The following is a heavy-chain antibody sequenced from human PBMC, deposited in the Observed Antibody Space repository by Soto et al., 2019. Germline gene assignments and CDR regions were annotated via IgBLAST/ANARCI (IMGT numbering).Heavy chain of an antibody. V-gene: IGHV1-18*01. CDR3: ARGRVVRGYSGYYSNRNYYYMDV. CDR2: ISAYNGNT. D-gene: IGHD5-12*01. Sequence: GASVKVSCKASGYTFTSYGISWVRQAPGQGLEWMGWISAYNGNTNYAQKLQGRVTMTTDTSTSTAYMELRSLRSDDTAVYYCARGRVVRGYSGYYSNRNYYYMDVWGKGTTVTVSS. J-gene: IGHJ6*03. CDR1: GYTFTSYG.